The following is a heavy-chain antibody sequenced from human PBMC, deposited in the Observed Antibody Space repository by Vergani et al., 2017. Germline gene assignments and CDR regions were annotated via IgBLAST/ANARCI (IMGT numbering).Heavy chain of an antibody. CDR3: AKDALDDFWSGYTTYYYYYMDV. D-gene: IGHD3-3*01. Sequence: QVQLVETGGGVVQPGGSLRLYCATSGFSFNTYGAHWVRQAPGKGLEWVAFIGYDGRIKYNVDSVKGRFTISRDTSKKTLSLQMRSLRADDTAVYYCAKDALDDFWSGYTTYYYYYMDVWGKGTTVTVSS. V-gene: IGHV3-30*02. J-gene: IGHJ6*03. CDR2: IGYDGRIK. CDR1: GFSFNTYG.